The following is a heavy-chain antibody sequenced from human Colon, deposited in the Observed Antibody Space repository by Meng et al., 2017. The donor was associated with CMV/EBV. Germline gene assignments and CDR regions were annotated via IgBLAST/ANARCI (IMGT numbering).Heavy chain of an antibody. D-gene: IGHD3-3*01. V-gene: IGHV3-9*01. CDR3: AKDIAMAGVVNGVEN. J-gene: IGHJ4*02. CDR2: ISWNGGRV. Sequence: SLKISCAAYGINLTNAWMTWVCQGPGKGLEWVSGISWNGGRVGYADSVKGRFTISRDNAKNSVYLHMNSLRVEDTGFYYCAKDIAMAGVVNGVENWGQGTLVTVSS. CDR1: GINLTNAW.